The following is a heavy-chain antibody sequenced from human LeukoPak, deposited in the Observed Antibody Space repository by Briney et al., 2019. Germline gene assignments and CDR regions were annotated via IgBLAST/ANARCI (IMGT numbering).Heavy chain of an antibody. J-gene: IGHJ4*02. CDR1: GYTFTGYF. CDR2: IDPNFGGT. CDR3: ATTPGATGTTAFFDY. V-gene: IGHV1-2*02. D-gene: IGHD1-1*01. Sequence: ASVTVSCKASGYTFTGYFIHWVRQAPGQGLEWMGWIDPNFGGTNYAQKFQGRVTMTRDTSISTAYMELNRLRSDDTAVYYCATTPGATGTTAFFDYWGRGTLVTVSS.